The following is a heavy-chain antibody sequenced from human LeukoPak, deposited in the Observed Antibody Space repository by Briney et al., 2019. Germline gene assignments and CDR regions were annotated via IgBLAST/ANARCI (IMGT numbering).Heavy chain of an antibody. D-gene: IGHD4-4*01. CDR3: ARVGGMTTINNAAFDI. CDR1: GGSMNSYY. Sequence: SETLSLTCTISGGSMNSYYWNWIRQPPGKGLEWSGYIYHTGGTNYNPSLKSRVTISLDKSKNQFSLKLTSVTAADTAIYYCARVGGMTTINNAAFDIWGQGPMVTVSS. J-gene: IGHJ3*02. CDR2: IYHTGGT. V-gene: IGHV4-59*01.